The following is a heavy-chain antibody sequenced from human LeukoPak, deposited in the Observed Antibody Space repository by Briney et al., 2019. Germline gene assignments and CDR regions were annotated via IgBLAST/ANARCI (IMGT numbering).Heavy chain of an antibody. D-gene: IGHD2-2*01. CDR3: ARGSSGYCSSTSCYARGYFDY. Sequence: PGRSLRLSCAASGFTFSTFGMHWVRQAPGKGLEWVAVIWYDGSNKYYADSVRGRFTISRDDSKSTLYLQMNSLRAEDTAVYYCARGSSGYCSSTSCYARGYFDYWGQGTLVTVSS. CDR2: IWYDGSNK. V-gene: IGHV3-33*01. J-gene: IGHJ4*02. CDR1: GFTFSTFG.